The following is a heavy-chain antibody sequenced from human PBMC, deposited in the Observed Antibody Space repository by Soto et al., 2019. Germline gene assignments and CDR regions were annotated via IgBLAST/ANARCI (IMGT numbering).Heavy chain of an antibody. CDR3: ASLLSGYYFDD. CDR1: GVSFSGYY. J-gene: IGHJ4*02. V-gene: IGHV4-34*01. CDR2: INHSGST. D-gene: IGHD3-22*01. Sequence: SDTLSLTCAVYGVSFSGYYWSWIRQPPGKGLEWIGEINHSGSTNYNPSLKSRVTISVDTSKNQFSLKLSSVTAADTAVYYCASLLSGYYFDDWGQGSRVTVSS.